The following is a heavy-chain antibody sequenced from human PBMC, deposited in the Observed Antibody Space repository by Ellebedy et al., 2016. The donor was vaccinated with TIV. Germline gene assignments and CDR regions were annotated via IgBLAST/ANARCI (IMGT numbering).Heavy chain of an antibody. CDR3: ARDAMIWIFDS. CDR2: ISNSETT. D-gene: IGHD3-22*01. J-gene: IGHJ4*02. CDR1: IASYS. V-gene: IGHV3-48*01. Sequence: IASYSWSWIRQPPGKGLEWLSYISNSETTYYADSVRGRFTISRDNAKKSVYLQMNSLKLEDTALYYCARDAMIWIFDSWGQGTLVTVSS.